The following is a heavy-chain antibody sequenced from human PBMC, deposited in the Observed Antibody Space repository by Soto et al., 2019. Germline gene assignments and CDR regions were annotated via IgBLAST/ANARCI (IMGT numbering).Heavy chain of an antibody. CDR2: ISHDGRNK. J-gene: IGHJ5*02. V-gene: IGHV3-30*03. D-gene: IGHD1-26*01. Sequence: AGGSLRLSCATSGLIFSNYGMHWVRQAPGKGLEWVALISHDGRNKYYADSVQGRFTISRDNSKNTLYLQMNSLRPEDTALYYCARDRPVKARSGSLSSWGQGTLVTVSS. CDR3: ARDRPVKARSGSLSS. CDR1: GLIFSNYG.